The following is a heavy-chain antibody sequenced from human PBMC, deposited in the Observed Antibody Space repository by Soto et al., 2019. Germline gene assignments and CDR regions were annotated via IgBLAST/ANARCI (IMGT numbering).Heavy chain of an antibody. Sequence: PSETLSLTCTVSGGSISSSSYYWGWLRQPPGKGLEWIGSIYYSGSTYYNPSLKSRVTISVDTSKNQFSLKLSSVTAADTAVYYCARHRAQVYYGSGSYQDAFDIWGQGTMVTVSS. CDR3: ARHRAQVYYGSGSYQDAFDI. CDR1: GGSISSSSYY. J-gene: IGHJ3*02. D-gene: IGHD3-10*01. CDR2: IYYSGST. V-gene: IGHV4-39*01.